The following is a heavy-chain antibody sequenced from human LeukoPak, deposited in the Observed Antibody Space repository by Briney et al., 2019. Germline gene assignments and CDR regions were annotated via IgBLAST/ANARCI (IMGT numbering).Heavy chain of an antibody. V-gene: IGHV3-66*01. CDR1: GFTVSSNY. CDR2: IYSSGST. Sequence: GGSLRLSCAASGFTVSSNYMSWVRQAPGKGLEWVSVIYSSGSTYYADSAKGRFTISRDNSKNTLYLQMNSLRVEDTAVYYCARVGCTGGSCRPYHYYGMDVWGQGTTVTVSS. CDR3: ARVGCTGGSCRPYHYYGMDV. J-gene: IGHJ6*02. D-gene: IGHD2-15*01.